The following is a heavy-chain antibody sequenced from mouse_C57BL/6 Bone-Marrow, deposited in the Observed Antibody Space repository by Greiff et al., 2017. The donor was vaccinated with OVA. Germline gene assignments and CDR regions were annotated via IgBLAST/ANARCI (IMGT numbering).Heavy chain of an antibody. CDR2: ISYDGSN. CDR1: GYSITSGYY. D-gene: IGHD4-1*01. Sequence: EVKLLESGPGLVKPSQSLSLTCSVPGYSITSGYYWNWIRQFPGNKLEWMGYISYDGSNNYNPSLKNRISITRDTSKNQFFLKLNSVTTEDTATYYCAREGAGTAFAYWGQGTLVTVSA. V-gene: IGHV3-6*01. J-gene: IGHJ3*01. CDR3: AREGAGTAFAY.